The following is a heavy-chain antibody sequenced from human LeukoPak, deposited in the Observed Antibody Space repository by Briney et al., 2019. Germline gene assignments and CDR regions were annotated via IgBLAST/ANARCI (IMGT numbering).Heavy chain of an antibody. V-gene: IGHV3-23*01. D-gene: IGHD2-15*01. CDR1: GFTFSSYA. CDR2: ISGSGTST. J-gene: IGHJ5*02. CDR3: ARVSVLGSGPLGGFDP. Sequence: GGSLRLSCAASGFTFSSYAMTWVRQAPGKGLEWVSTISGSGTSTYYADSVKGRFTISRDNSKNTLYLQMNSLRAEDTAVYYCARVSVLGSGPLGGFDPWGQGTLVTVSS.